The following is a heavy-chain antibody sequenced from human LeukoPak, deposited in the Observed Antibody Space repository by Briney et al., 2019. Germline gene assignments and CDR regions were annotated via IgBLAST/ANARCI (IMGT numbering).Heavy chain of an antibody. J-gene: IGHJ5*02. V-gene: IGHV3-30*04. CDR2: ISYEGSDK. CDR1: GFTFSSYA. CDR3: AKSKIPAAVIPFDP. Sequence: PGGSLRLSCTASGFTFSSYAMHWVRRAPGKGLEWVAFISYEGSDKYYADSVKGRFTISRDNSKNTAYLQMNSLRPEDTAVYYCAKSKIPAAVIPFDPWGQGSLVTVSS. D-gene: IGHD6-13*01.